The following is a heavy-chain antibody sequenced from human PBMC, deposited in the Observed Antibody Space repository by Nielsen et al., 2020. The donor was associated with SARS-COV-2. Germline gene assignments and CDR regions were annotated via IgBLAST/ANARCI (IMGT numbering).Heavy chain of an antibody. D-gene: IGHD6-19*01. J-gene: IGHJ4*02. CDR3: ARGEYSGWLYTFDY. V-gene: IGHV4-4*02. CDR1: GGSISSSNW. Sequence: SETLSLTCAVSGGSISSSNWWSWVRQPPGKGLEWLGEIYHSGSTNYNSSLKSRVTISVDKSKNQFSLKLSSVTAADTAVYYCARGEYSGWLYTFDYWGQGTLVTVSS. CDR2: IYHSGST.